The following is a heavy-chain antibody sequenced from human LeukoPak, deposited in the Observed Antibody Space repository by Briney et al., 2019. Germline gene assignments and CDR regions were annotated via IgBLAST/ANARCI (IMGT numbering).Heavy chain of an antibody. CDR1: GGSISSCD. Sequence: SETLSLTCTVSGGSISSCDWSWIRQPPGGGLEWIGYISYSASTNYNPSLKSRVTISVDTSKNQFSLKLSSVPAADTAVYYCARCRPLDTFDIWGQGTMVTVSS. V-gene: IGHV4-59*01. CDR3: ARCRPLDTFDI. J-gene: IGHJ3*02. CDR2: ISYSAST.